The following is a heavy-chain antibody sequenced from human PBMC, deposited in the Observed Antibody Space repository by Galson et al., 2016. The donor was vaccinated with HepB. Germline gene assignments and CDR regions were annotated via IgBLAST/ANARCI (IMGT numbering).Heavy chain of an antibody. CDR1: GFTFSAYA. Sequence: SLRLSCAASGFTFSAYAMQWVRQAPGKGLEWVAVISYDGSVGHYADSVRGRFTAARDDSKNMLYLQMNRLRVEDTAVYYCARDVHPRGFGELASGGYFDYWGQGNLVTVSS. CDR3: ARDVHPRGFGELASGGYFDY. V-gene: IGHV3-30*04. D-gene: IGHD3-10*01. CDR2: ISYDGSVG. J-gene: IGHJ4*02.